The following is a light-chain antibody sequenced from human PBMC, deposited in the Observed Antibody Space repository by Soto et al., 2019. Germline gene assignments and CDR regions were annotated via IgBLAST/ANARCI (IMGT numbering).Light chain of an antibody. Sequence: QSVLTQPPSVSGAPGQRVTISCTGSSSNIGAGYDVHWYQQLPGTAPKLLIYGNSNRSSGVPDRFSGCKPGTSGSLAITGLQAEDKDDYYCLSYDSSLSGYVFGTGTKVTVL. J-gene: IGLJ1*01. V-gene: IGLV1-40*01. CDR3: LSYDSSLSGYV. CDR1: SSNIGAGYD. CDR2: GNS.